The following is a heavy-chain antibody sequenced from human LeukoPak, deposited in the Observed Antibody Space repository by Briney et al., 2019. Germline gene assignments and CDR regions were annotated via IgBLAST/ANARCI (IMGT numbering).Heavy chain of an antibody. J-gene: IGHJ4*02. CDR1: GFTFSSYG. V-gene: IGHV3-30*18. D-gene: IGHD6-19*01. Sequence: GGSLRLSCAASGFTFSSYGMHWVRQAPGKGLEWVAVISYDGSNKYYADSVKGRFTISRDNSKNTLYLQMNSLRAEDTAVYYCAKLGLTGIAVAGTSDYWGQGTLVTVSS. CDR2: ISYDGSNK. CDR3: AKLGLTGIAVAGTSDY.